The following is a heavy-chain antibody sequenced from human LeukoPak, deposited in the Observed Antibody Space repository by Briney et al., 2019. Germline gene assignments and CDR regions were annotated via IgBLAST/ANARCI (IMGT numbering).Heavy chain of an antibody. J-gene: IGHJ6*02. V-gene: IGHV3-23*01. CDR1: GFTFSSYA. CDR2: ISGSGGST. CDR3: AKPTIDILTGYTYYYGMDV. Sequence: QTGGSLRLSCAASGFTFSSYAMSWVRQAPEKGLEWVSAISGSGGSTYYADSVKGRFTISRDNSKNTLYLQMNSLRAEDTAVYYCAKPTIDILTGYTYYYGMDVWGQGTTVTVSS. D-gene: IGHD3-9*01.